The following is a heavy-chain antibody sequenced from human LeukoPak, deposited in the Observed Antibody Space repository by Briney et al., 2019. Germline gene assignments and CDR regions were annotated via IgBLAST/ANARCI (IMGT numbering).Heavy chain of an antibody. Sequence: GESLKISCKGSGYSFTSFWIGWVRQMRGKGLEWMGIIYPGDSDTRYSPSFQGQVTVSADKSISTAYLQWSSLKASDTATYYCARSSTSFGYMDVWGQGTTVTVSS. J-gene: IGHJ6*03. CDR3: ARSSTSFGYMDV. CDR1: GYSFTSFW. CDR2: IYPGDSDT. V-gene: IGHV5-51*01. D-gene: IGHD3-10*01.